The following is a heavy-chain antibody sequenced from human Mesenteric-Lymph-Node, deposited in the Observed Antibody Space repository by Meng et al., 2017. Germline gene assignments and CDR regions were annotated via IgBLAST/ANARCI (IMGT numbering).Heavy chain of an antibody. CDR2: IYYSGST. J-gene: IGHJ2*01. CDR1: SGSISSGDYY. CDR3: ARVGWRQWSFDL. Sequence: QVRRQEVAPVPVEHSQTPSLTCTVSSGSISSGDYYWSGSRQPPGKGLELSGHIYYSGSTSYNPSLKSRVTISVDTSNNQFSLKLSSVTAADTAVYYCARVGWRQWSFDLWGRGTLVTVSS. V-gene: IGHV4-30-4*01. D-gene: IGHD5-18*01.